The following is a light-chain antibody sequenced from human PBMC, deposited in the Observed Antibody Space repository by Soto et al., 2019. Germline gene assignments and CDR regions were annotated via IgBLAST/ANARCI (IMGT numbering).Light chain of an antibody. Sequence: EVVLTQSPATLSLSPGDRAALSCKASQSVHNYLAWYQQKPGQAPRLLIYGASNRAAGIPARFSGSGSGTDFTLTISSLQPEDFATYYCQQFYTFPLTFGGGTKVDIK. CDR1: QSVHNY. CDR2: GAS. CDR3: QQFYTFPLT. V-gene: IGKV3-11*01. J-gene: IGKJ4*01.